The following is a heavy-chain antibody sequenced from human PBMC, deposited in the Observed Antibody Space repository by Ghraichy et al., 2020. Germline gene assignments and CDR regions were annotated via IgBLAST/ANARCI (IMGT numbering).Heavy chain of an antibody. CDR3: ARDGRYDYVWGSYRHTPYNWFDP. J-gene: IGHJ5*02. V-gene: IGHV4-34*01. CDR2: INHSGST. D-gene: IGHD3-16*02. CDR1: GGSFSGYY. Sequence: SQTLSLTCAVYGGSFSGYYWSWIRQPPGKGLEWIGEINHSGSTNYNPSLKSRVTISVDTSKNQFSLKLSSVTAADTAVYYCARDGRYDYVWGSYRHTPYNWFDPWGQGTLVTVSS.